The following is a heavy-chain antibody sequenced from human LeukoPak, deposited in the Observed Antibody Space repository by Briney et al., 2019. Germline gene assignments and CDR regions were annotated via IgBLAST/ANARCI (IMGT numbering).Heavy chain of an antibody. Sequence: GGSLRLSCAASGFTFSSYGMHWVRQAPGKGLEWVAFIRYDGSNKYYADSVKGRFTISRDNSKNTLYLQMNSLRAEDTAVYYCASPTVPGEMATSLVDWGQGTLVTVSS. J-gene: IGHJ4*02. CDR2: IRYDGSNK. V-gene: IGHV3-30*02. D-gene: IGHD5-24*01. CDR3: ASPTVPGEMATSLVD. CDR1: GFTFSSYG.